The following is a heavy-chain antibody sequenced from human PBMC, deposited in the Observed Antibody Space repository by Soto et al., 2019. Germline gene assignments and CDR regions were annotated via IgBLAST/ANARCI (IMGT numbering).Heavy chain of an antibody. J-gene: IGHJ6*02. CDR1: GFTFSSYG. V-gene: IGHV3-30*18. Sequence: GGSLRFSCAASGFTFSSYGMHWVRQAPGKGLEWVAVISYDGSNKYYADSVKGRFTISRDNSKNTLYLQMNSLRAEDTAVYYCAKAIVGATYNYYYYGMDVWGQGTTVTVSS. D-gene: IGHD1-26*01. CDR2: ISYDGSNK. CDR3: AKAIVGATYNYYYYGMDV.